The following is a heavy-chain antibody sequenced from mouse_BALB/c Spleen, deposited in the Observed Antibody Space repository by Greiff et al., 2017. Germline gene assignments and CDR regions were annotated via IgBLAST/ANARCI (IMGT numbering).Heavy chain of an antibody. J-gene: IGHJ2*01. CDR1: GYSITSDYA. D-gene: IGHD6-1*01. V-gene: IGHV3-2*02. CDR3: ARGAPSPYYFDY. CDR2: ISYSGST. Sequence: EVQLQQSGPGLVKPSQSLSLTCTVTGYSITSDYAWNWIRQFPGNKLEWMGYISYSGSTSYNPSLKSRISITRDTSKNQFFLQLNSVTTEDTATYYCARGAPSPYYFDYWGQGTTLTVSS.